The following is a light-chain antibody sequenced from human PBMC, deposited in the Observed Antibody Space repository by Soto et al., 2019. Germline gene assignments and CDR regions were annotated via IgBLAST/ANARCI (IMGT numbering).Light chain of an antibody. J-gene: IGLJ1*01. Sequence: QSVLTQPRSVSGSPGQSVTISCSGTSSDVGEYDYVSWYQHHPGKAPKLMIFDVSQRPSGVPDRFSGSKSGNTASLTVSGLQAEDEGDYYCCSYGGGNNFYVFGTGTKLTVL. CDR1: SSDVGEYDY. CDR3: CSYGGGNNFYV. CDR2: DVS. V-gene: IGLV2-11*01.